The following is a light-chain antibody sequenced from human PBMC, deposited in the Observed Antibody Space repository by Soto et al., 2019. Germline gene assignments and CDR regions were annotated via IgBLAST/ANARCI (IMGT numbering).Light chain of an antibody. CDR2: KAS. V-gene: IGKV1-5*03. J-gene: IGKJ1*01. CDR1: QSIENW. CDR3: QQYESFPRT. Sequence: DIQMTQSPSTLSASVGDRVTITCRASQSIENWLAWYQQKPGKAPKLFILKASTLEIGVPSRFSGRGSGTEFTLSISSLQPDDFATYFCQQYESFPRTFGQGTKVEIK.